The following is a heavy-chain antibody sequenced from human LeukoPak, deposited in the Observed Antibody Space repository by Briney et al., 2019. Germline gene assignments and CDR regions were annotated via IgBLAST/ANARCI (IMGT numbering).Heavy chain of an antibody. D-gene: IGHD5/OR15-5a*01. Sequence: GGSLRLSCAAAGFTFSLHSMGWVRQAPGQGLEWVASMRQDGSEIFYLASVKGRFTLSRDNVKNSVSLQMNSLRAADTAVYFCVRVGTNENTIYRPLDYWGQGILVTVSS. V-gene: IGHV3-7*05. CDR2: MRQDGSEI. CDR3: VRVGTNENTIYRPLDY. J-gene: IGHJ4*02. CDR1: GFTFSLHS.